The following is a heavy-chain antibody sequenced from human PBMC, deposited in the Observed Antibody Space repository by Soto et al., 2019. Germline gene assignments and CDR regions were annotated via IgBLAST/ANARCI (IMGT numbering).Heavy chain of an antibody. CDR2: ISGYNGDT. CDR3: AKNGHPPYYYYGMDV. CDR1: GYSFTTYG. D-gene: IGHD2-8*01. J-gene: IGHJ6*02. V-gene: IGHV1-18*01. Sequence: ASVKVSCKASGYSFTTYGISWVRQSPGQGLEWMGWISGYNGDTNNAQKFQDRVTMTIDRSTTTAYLELRSLTSDDTAVYYCAKNGHPPYYYYGMDVWGQGTTVTVSS.